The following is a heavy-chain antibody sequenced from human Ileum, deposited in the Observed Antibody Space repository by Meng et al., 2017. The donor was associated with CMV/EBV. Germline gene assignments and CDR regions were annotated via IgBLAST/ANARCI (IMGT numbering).Heavy chain of an antibody. D-gene: IGHD6-13*01. CDR1: GYTFTSNY. V-gene: IGHV1-46*04. CDR3: ARRIAAGGTEAWLDS. J-gene: IGHJ5*01. Sequence: ASVKVSCKASGYTFTSNYIHWVRQAPGQGLEWMGIINPSSGSTNYAQKLQGRVTMTTDTSTSTAYMDLSSLRSEDTAVYYCARRIAAGGTEAWLDSWGQGTLVHVSS. CDR2: INPSSGST.